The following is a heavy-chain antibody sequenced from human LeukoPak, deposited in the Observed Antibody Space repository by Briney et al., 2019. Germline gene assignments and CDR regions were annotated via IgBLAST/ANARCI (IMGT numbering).Heavy chain of an antibody. D-gene: IGHD6-13*01. CDR1: GASISVYY. CDR3: ARHSSSAFDI. Sequence: PSETLSLTCTVSGASISVYYWTWIRQAPGRGLEWIGHIHHSGSTNYNPSLKSRVTISIDTSKTQFSLKLTSVTAADTAVYYCARHSSSAFDIWGQGTMVTVSS. J-gene: IGHJ3*02. V-gene: IGHV4-59*01. CDR2: IHHSGST.